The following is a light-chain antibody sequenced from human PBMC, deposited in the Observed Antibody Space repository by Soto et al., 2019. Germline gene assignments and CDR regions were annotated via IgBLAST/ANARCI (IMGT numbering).Light chain of an antibody. Sequence: IQMTQSPSALSASVGDSVTITCRASENINNYLAWYQQKPGKAPKVLIYDASSLQTGVPSRFSGSGSGSEFTLTVSSLQPDDFAIYHCQQFTAYPYTFGQGTKLEI. V-gene: IGKV1-5*01. CDR3: QQFTAYPYT. CDR2: DAS. J-gene: IGKJ2*01. CDR1: ENINNY.